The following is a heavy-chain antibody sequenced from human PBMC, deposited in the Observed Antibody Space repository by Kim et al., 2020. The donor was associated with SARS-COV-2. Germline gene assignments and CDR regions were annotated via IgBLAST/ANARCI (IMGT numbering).Heavy chain of an antibody. CDR1: GFTFSSYS. CDR3: AGPPFTRAPDAFYWYLDL. CDR2: IYSGSGDI. J-gene: IGHJ2*01. D-gene: IGHD1-1*01. Sequence: GGSLRLSCADSGFTFSSYSMNWVRQAPGKGPEWVAHIYSGSGDIYYADSVKGRFTISRDNAQNSLFLQMNSLRDEDTAVYYCAGPPFTRAPDAFYWYLDLWCRCTLVTVSS. V-gene: IGHV3-21*05.